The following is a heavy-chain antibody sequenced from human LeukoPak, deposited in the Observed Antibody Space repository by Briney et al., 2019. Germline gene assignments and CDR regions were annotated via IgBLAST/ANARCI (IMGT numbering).Heavy chain of an antibody. CDR3: ARAVGSGSFQTYYYYMDV. J-gene: IGHJ6*03. Sequence: SETLSLTCTVSGGSISSSSYYWGWVRQPPGKGLEWIGSIYYSGSTYYNPSLKSRVTISVDTSKNQFSLKLSSVTAADTAVYYCARAVGSGSFQTYYYYMDVWGKGTTVTISS. CDR1: GGSISSSSYY. V-gene: IGHV4-39*07. D-gene: IGHD3-10*01. CDR2: IYYSGST.